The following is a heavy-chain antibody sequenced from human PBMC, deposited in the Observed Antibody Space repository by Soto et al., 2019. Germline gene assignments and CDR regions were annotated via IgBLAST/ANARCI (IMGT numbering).Heavy chain of an antibody. Sequence: PSETLSLTCTVSGGSIRSYYWSWIRQPPGKGLEWIGYIYYSGSTNYNPSLKSRVTILVDMSKNQFSLKLSSVTAADTAVYYCARVAGDGYNYNNWFDPWGQGTLVTV. D-gene: IGHD5-12*01. CDR2: IYYSGST. CDR3: ARVAGDGYNYNNWFDP. V-gene: IGHV4-59*01. J-gene: IGHJ5*02. CDR1: GGSIRSYY.